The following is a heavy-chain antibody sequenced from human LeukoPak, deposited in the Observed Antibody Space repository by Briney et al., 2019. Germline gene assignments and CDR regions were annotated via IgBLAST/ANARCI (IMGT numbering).Heavy chain of an antibody. CDR3: AKGLTF. CDR2: ISSSSSYI. V-gene: IGHV3-21*04. J-gene: IGHJ4*02. Sequence: GGSLRLSCAASGFTFSSYSMNWVRQAPGKGLEWVSSISSSSSYIYYADSVKGRFTISRDNSKSTLYLQMNSLTAEDSAVYYCAKGLTFGGQGTLVTVSS. CDR1: GFTFSSYS. D-gene: IGHD3-16*01.